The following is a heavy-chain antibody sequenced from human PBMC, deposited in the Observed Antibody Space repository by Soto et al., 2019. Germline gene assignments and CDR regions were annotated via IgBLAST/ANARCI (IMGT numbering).Heavy chain of an antibody. CDR1: GYSFTSYW. D-gene: IGHD4-17*01. Sequence: VESVKISCKVSGYSFTSYWISWVRQMPGKGLEWMGRIDPSDSYTNYSPSFQGHVTISADKSISTAYLQWSSLKASDTAMYYCAREEVGTAVTKNYYYGMDVWGQGTTVTVSS. CDR3: AREEVGTAVTKNYYYGMDV. CDR2: IDPSDSYT. V-gene: IGHV5-10-1*01. J-gene: IGHJ6*02.